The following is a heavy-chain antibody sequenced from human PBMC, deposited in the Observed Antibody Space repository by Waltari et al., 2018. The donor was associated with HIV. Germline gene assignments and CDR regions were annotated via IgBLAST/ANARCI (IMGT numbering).Heavy chain of an antibody. CDR3: AREGGAYCGGDCYPSY. Sequence: QVQLVESGGGVVQPGRSLRLSCAASGFTFSRYGMHWVRQAPGKGLEWGAVIWYDGSNKYYADSVKGRFTISRDNSKNTLYLQMNSLRAEDTAVYYCAREGGAYCGGDCYPSYWGQGTLVTVSS. CDR2: IWYDGSNK. CDR1: GFTFSRYG. D-gene: IGHD2-21*02. J-gene: IGHJ4*02. V-gene: IGHV3-33*01.